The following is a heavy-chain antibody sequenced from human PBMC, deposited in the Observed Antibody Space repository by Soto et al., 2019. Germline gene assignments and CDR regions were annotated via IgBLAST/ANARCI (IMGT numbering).Heavy chain of an antibody. Sequence: QVQLQASGPGLVKPSETLSLTCTVSGGSITGYYWTWIRQPPGKGLEWIGYVFYKGNTNYNPSLKSRVTISVDTSANQFSLRLSSVTAADTAVYYCARSGDSFGYTDYWGQGTLVTVSS. CDR3: ARSGDSFGYTDY. CDR1: GGSITGYY. J-gene: IGHJ4*02. CDR2: VFYKGNT. V-gene: IGHV4-59*01. D-gene: IGHD5-18*01.